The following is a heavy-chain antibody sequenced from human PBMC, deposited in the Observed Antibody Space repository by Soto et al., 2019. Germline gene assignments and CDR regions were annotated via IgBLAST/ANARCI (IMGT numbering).Heavy chain of an antibody. Sequence: EVQLLESGGGLVQPGGSLRLSCAASGFTFSSYAMSWVRQAPGKGLEWLSGIRGSGGSTYYADSVKGRFTISRDNSKNTLYLQMNSLRADDTALYYCARGGVGGGNYYGPDYWGQGTLVTVSS. V-gene: IGHV3-23*01. CDR1: GFTFSSYA. J-gene: IGHJ4*02. CDR2: IRGSGGST. D-gene: IGHD1-26*01. CDR3: ARGGVGGGNYYGPDY.